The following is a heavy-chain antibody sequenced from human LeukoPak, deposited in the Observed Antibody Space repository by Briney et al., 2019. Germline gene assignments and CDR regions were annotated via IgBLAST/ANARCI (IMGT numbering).Heavy chain of an antibody. CDR2: IYYSGST. Sequence: PSETLSLTCTVSGGSISSSSYYWGWIRQPPGKGLEWIGSIYYSGSTYYNPSLKSRVTISVDTSKNQFSLKLSSVTAADTAVYYCTRGDPDYWGLGTLVTVSS. V-gene: IGHV4-39*07. CDR1: GGSISSSSYY. CDR3: TRGDPDY. J-gene: IGHJ4*02. D-gene: IGHD2-21*02.